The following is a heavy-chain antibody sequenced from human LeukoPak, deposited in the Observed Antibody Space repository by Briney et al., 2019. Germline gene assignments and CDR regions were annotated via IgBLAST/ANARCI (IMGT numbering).Heavy chain of an antibody. CDR2: IYPRDGNT. J-gene: IGHJ4*02. CDR3: AKDQEAFDY. CDR1: GYSFTSNY. V-gene: IGHV1-46*01. Sequence: ASVTVSCTASGYSFTSNYIHWVRQAPGQGLEWMGMIYPRDGNTSYAQKFQGRVTVTTDTSTSTVHMELSGLRSEATAVYYCAKDQEAFDYWGQGTLVTVSS.